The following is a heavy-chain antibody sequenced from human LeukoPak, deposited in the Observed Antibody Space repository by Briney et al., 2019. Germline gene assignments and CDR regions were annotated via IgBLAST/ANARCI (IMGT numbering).Heavy chain of an antibody. D-gene: IGHD3-10*01. CDR1: GFTFSSYS. CDR3: ARDLGYYADDAFDI. Sequence: PGGSLRLSCAASGFTFSSYSMNWVRQAPRKGLEWVSYISSSSSTIYYADSVKGRFTISRDNAKNSLYLQMNSLRAEDTAVYYCARDLGYYADDAFDIWGQGTMVTVSS. J-gene: IGHJ3*02. CDR2: ISSSSSTI. V-gene: IGHV3-48*01.